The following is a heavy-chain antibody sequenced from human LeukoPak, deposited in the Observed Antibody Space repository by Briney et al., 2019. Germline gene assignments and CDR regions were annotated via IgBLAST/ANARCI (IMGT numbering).Heavy chain of an antibody. CDR2: ISAYNGNT. D-gene: IGHD2-2*01. CDR1: GYTFTSYG. V-gene: IGHV1-18*01. Sequence: ASVKVSCKASGYTFTSYGISWVRPAPGQGLEWMGWISAYNGNTNYAQKLQGRVTMTTDTSTSTAYMELRSLRSDDTAVYYCARDIVVVPAAIRHYYYYGMDVWGQGTTVTVSS. J-gene: IGHJ6*02. CDR3: ARDIVVVPAAIRHYYYYGMDV.